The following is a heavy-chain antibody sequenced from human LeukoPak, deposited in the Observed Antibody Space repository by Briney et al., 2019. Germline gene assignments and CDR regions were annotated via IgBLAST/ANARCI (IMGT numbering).Heavy chain of an antibody. D-gene: IGHD3-22*01. Sequence: SETLSLTCTVSGGSISSYYWNWIRQPPGKGPEWIANIHYSGSTNYDPYLKSRATISVDTSNNQFSLKLSSVTAADTAVYYCARQRLRGYYDSSGYYFGLWGQGTLVTVSS. CDR3: ARQRLRGYYDSSGYYFGL. V-gene: IGHV4-59*08. CDR2: IHYSGST. J-gene: IGHJ4*02. CDR1: GGSISSYY.